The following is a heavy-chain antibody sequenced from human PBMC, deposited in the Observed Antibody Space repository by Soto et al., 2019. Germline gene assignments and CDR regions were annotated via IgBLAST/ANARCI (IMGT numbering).Heavy chain of an antibody. V-gene: IGHV3-30-3*01. D-gene: IGHD5-18*01. Sequence: LRVSCAASGFTFSSYAMHWVRQAPGKGLEWVAVISYDGSNKYYADSVKGRFTISRDNSKNTLYLQMNSLRAEDTAVYYCASHVDTAMAPLWGQGTLVTVSS. CDR3: ASHVDTAMAPL. J-gene: IGHJ4*02. CDR2: ISYDGSNK. CDR1: GFTFSSYA.